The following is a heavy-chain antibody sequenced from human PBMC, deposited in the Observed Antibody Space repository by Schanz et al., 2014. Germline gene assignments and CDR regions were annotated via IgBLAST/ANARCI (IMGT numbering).Heavy chain of an antibody. CDR3: ARETLNWEAFDI. CDR1: GFIFNDYY. CDR2: ISRDGTTS. Sequence: QVQLVESGGGLVKPGGSLRLSCAASGFIFNDYYMNWIRQAPGKGLEWLSYISRDGTTSYYADSVKGRFTISRDNAKNSLYLEMPSLRGEDPAVYYCARETLNWEAFDIWGQGTVVTVSS. J-gene: IGHJ3*02. D-gene: IGHD7-27*01. V-gene: IGHV3-11*01.